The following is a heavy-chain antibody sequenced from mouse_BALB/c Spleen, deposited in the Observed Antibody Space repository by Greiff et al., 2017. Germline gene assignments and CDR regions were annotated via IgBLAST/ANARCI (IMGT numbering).Heavy chain of an antibody. J-gene: IGHJ3*01. V-gene: IGHV6-6*02. CDR2: IRLKSDNYAT. D-gene: IGHD1-1*02. Sequence: EVKLVESGGGLVQPGGSMKLSCVASGFTFSSYWMSWVRQSPEKGLEWVAEIRLKSDNYATHYAESVKGKFTISRDDSKSRLYLQMNSLRAEDTGIYYCTALWSTWFAYWGQGTLVTVSA. CDR1: GFTFSSYW. CDR3: TALWSTWFAY.